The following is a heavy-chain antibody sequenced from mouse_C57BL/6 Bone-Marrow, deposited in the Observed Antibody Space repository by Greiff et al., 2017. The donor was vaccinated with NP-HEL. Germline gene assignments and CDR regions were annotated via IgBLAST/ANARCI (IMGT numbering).Heavy chain of an antibody. CDR1: GFTFSDFY. V-gene: IGHV7-1*01. CDR3: ARDAPSYYYGSSYWYFDV. Sequence: EVNVVESGGGLVQSGRSLRLSCATSGFTFSDFYMEWVRQAPGKGLEWIAASRNKANDYTTEYSASVKGRFIVSRDTSQSILYLQMNALRAEDTAIYYCARDAPSYYYGSSYWYFDVRGTGTTVTVSS. J-gene: IGHJ1*03. CDR2: SRNKANDYTT. D-gene: IGHD1-1*01.